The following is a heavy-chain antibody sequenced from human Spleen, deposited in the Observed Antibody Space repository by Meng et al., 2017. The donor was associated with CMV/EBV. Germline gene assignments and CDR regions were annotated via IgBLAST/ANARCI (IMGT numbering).Heavy chain of an antibody. CDR1: GYTFTSYY. Sequence: ASVKVSCKASGYTFTSYYIHWVRQAPGQGLECMGIINPSGGITTYAQKFQGRVTMTRDTSTSTVYMELSSLRSEDTAVYYCARERRTGPYYFDYWGQGSLVTVSS. D-gene: IGHD7-27*01. CDR2: INPSGGIT. V-gene: IGHV1-46*01. J-gene: IGHJ4*02. CDR3: ARERRTGPYYFDY.